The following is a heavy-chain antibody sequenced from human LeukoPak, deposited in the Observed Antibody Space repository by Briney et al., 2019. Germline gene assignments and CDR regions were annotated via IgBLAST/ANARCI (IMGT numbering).Heavy chain of an antibody. CDR3: AKGRDSSGYSLVDY. Sequence: GGSLRLSCAASGFSFDEYAMHWVRQAPGKGLAWVSGITWNSDTIGYGDSVKGRFTISRDNAKNSLYLQMYSLRAEDTALYYCAKGRDSSGYSLVDYWGQGTLVTVSS. CDR1: GFSFDEYA. D-gene: IGHD3-22*01. V-gene: IGHV3-9*01. J-gene: IGHJ4*02. CDR2: ITWNSDTI.